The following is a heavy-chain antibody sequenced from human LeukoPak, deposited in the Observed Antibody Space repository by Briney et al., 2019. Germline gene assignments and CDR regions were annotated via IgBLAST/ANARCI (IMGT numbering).Heavy chain of an antibody. V-gene: IGHV1-2*02. CDR3: ARDKSSSSWYGEYYYYYYYMDV. CDR1: EYTFTGYY. CDR2: INPNSGGT. D-gene: IGHD6-13*01. Sequence: ASVKVSRKASEYTFTGYYMHWVRQAPGQGLEWMGWINPNSGGTNYAQKFQGRVTMTRDTSISTAYMELSRLRSDDTAVYYCARDKSSSSWYGEYYYYYYYMDVWGKGTTVTVSS. J-gene: IGHJ6*03.